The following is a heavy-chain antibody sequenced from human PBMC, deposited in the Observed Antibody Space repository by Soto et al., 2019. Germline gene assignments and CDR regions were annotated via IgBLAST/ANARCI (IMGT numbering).Heavy chain of an antibody. D-gene: IGHD2-21*01. Sequence: QVLLVQSGAVMKKPGSSVKVSCKASGGSFSTSSINWVRQAPGQRPEWMANILPIFGTADYAQKFQGRVTTTXXXSXXTAYMELRSLLSEDTAVYYCAGGHEFGGNSDAYDIWGQGTVVTVSS. V-gene: IGHV1-69*15. CDR2: ILPIFGTA. CDR3: AGGHEFGGNSDAYDI. CDR1: GGSFSTSS. J-gene: IGHJ3*02.